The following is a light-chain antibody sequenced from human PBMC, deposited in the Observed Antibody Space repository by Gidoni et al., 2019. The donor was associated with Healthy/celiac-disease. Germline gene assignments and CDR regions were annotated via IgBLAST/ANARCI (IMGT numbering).Light chain of an antibody. CDR2: AVN. CDR3: SSYTGSNTYV. Sequence: QSALTQPASVSGSPGTSITISCTGTRSDIGTYNYVSWSQQHPCKAPKLVIFAVNNRPAGGSNRFSGSKSGNTASLTISGLQAEDEADYYCSSYTGSNTYVFGSETKVTGL. V-gene: IGLV2-14*01. CDR1: RSDIGTYNY. J-gene: IGLJ1*01.